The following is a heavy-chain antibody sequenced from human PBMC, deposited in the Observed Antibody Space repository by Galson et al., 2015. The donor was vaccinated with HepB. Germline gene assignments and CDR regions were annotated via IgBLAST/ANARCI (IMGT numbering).Heavy chain of an antibody. CDR2: VRHKARRYTT. J-gene: IGHJ4*02. D-gene: IGHD3-3*02. CDR3: SRTLPGIDLDY. CDR1: GFTFSNYY. V-gene: IGHV3-72*01. Sequence: SLRLSCAASGFTFSNYYMEWVRQAPGKGLEWVGRVRHKARRYTTDYVASVEGRFTISRDDSKNALYLQMDSLKTEDTAVYYCSRTLPGIDLDYWGQGTLVTVSS.